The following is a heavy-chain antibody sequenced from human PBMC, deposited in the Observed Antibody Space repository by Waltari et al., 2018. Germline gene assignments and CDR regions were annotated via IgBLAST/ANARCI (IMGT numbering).Heavy chain of an antibody. V-gene: IGHV1-46*01. Sequence: QVQLVQSGAEVKKPGASVNISCKASGYTFANFHIHWVRQAPGHGLEWMGKINPSGGSAGYPQKFQGRITMTREMSTGTVYMELSSLTYEDTAVYFCARVAPGPYYFDSWGQ. CDR1: GYTFANFH. CDR2: INPSGGSA. J-gene: IGHJ4*02. CDR3: ARVAPGPYYFDS.